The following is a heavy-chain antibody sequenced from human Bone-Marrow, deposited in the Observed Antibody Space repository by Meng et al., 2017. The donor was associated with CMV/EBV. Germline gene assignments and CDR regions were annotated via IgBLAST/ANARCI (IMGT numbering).Heavy chain of an antibody. V-gene: IGHV4-39*07. D-gene: IGHD3-22*01. CDR1: GGSISSSSYY. Sequence: SETLSLTCTVSGGSISSSSYYWGWIRQPPGKGLEWIGSIYYSGSTYYNPSLKSRVTISVDTSKNQFSLKLSSVTAADTAVYYCARDSFYYYDSSGYAYFDYWGQGTLATVPS. CDR3: ARDSFYYYDSSGYAYFDY. CDR2: IYYSGST. J-gene: IGHJ4*02.